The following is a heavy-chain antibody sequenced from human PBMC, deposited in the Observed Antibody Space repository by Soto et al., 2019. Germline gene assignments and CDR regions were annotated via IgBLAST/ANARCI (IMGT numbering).Heavy chain of an antibody. CDR3: ARPTDYHYGMQV. V-gene: IGHV5-51*01. Sequence: GDALNISCKGSVYNFHTYWIAGVRQMPGKGLEWMGFIYPHDSDTRYSPSFRGQVTISADKSINTAYLQWTSLKASDTAIYFCARPTDYHYGMQVWGQGTTVTVSS. D-gene: IGHD4-17*01. J-gene: IGHJ6*02. CDR1: VYNFHTYW. CDR2: IYPHDSDT.